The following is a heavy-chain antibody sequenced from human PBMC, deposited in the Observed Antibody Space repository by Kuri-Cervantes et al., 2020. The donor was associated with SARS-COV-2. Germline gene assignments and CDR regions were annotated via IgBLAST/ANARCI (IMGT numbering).Heavy chain of an antibody. J-gene: IGHJ4*02. Sequence: GESLKISCAASGFTFSSYGMHWVRQAPGKGLEWVAVISYDGSNKYYADSVKGRFTISRDNSKNTLFLQMNSLRAEDTAVYYCAKEMFPLRHDFDYWGQGTLVTVSS. V-gene: IGHV3-30*18. CDR3: AKEMFPLRHDFDY. CDR2: ISYDGSNK. D-gene: IGHD3-10*02. CDR1: GFTFSSYG.